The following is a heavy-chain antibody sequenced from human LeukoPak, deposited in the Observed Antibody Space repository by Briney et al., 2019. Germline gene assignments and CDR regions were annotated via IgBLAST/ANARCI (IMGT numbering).Heavy chain of an antibody. J-gene: IGHJ3*02. CDR1: GFTFSNYW. V-gene: IGHV3-7*01. D-gene: IGHD2-15*01. CDR3: ARYLVAWDIVVVVAALDDAFDI. Sequence: PGGSLRLSCAASGFTFSNYWMAWVRQAPGKGLEWVANIKQDGGQTYYVDSLKGRFIISRDNAKNSLYLQMNSLRAEDTAVYHCARYLVAWDIVVVVAALDDAFDIWGQGTMVTVSS. CDR2: IKQDGGQT.